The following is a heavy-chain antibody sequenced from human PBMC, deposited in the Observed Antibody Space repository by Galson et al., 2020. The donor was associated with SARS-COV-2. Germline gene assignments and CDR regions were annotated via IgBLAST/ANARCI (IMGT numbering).Heavy chain of an antibody. D-gene: IGHD4-17*01. CDR2: IPHSVGT. J-gene: IGHJ3*02. Sequence: SETLSLTCAVSGTSISSGSYSWNWIRQPPGKGLELIWYIPHSVGTYYNPSLKSRVTISGDRSENQFSLRLSSVTAADTAVYYCARLHYGEYAPEAFDIWGPGTRVTV. CDR3: ARLHYGEYAPEAFDI. CDR1: GTSISSGSYS. V-gene: IGHV4-30-2*01.